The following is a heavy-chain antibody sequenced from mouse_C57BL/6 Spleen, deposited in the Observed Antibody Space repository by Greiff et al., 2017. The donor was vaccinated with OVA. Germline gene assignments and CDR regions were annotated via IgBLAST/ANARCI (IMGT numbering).Heavy chain of an antibody. CDR3: ARDGSSSGWYFDV. V-gene: IGHV5-16*01. J-gene: IGHJ1*03. D-gene: IGHD1-1*01. Sequence: EVQVVESEGGLVQPGSSMKLSCTASGFTFSDYYMAWVRQVPEKGLEWVANINYDGSSTYYLDSLKSRFIISRDNAKNILYLQTSSLKSEDTATYYCARDGSSSGWYFDVWGTGTTVTVSS. CDR1: GFTFSDYY. CDR2: INYDGSST.